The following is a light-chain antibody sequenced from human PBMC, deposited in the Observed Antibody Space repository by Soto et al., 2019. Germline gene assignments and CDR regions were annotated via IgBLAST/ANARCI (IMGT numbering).Light chain of an antibody. J-gene: IGLJ7*01. CDR2: GNI. CDR3: LSYDSSLNGWV. V-gene: IGLV1-40*01. CDR1: SSNIGAGYD. Sequence: QSVLTQPPSVSGAPGQRVTISCTGSSSNIGAGYDVHWYQQFPGTAPKFLLHGNINRPSGVPDRFSGSKSGTSASLAITVLQAEDEADYYCLSYDSSLNGWVFGGGTQLTVL.